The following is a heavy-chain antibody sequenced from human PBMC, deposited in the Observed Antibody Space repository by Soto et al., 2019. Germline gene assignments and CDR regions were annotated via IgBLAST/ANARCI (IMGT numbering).Heavy chain of an antibody. CDR2: MNPNSGNT. V-gene: IGHV1-8*01. D-gene: IGHD6-25*01. Sequence: ASVKVSCKASGYTFTSYDINWVRQATGQGLEWMGWMNPNSGNTGYAQKIQGRVTMTRNTSISTAYMELSSLRSEDKAVYYCARDQPKLFPAATTSGMDVGGQGTTFPVS. J-gene: IGHJ6*02. CDR3: ARDQPKLFPAATTSGMDV. CDR1: GYTFTSYD.